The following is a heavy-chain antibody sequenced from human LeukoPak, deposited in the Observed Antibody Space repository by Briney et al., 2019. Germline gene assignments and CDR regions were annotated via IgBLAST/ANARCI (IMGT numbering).Heavy chain of an antibody. J-gene: IGHJ4*02. V-gene: IGHV1-46*01. Sequence: ASVTVSCKASGYTFTSYYMHWVRQAPGQGLEWMGIINPSGGSTSYAQKFQGRVTMTRDTSTSTVYMELSSLRSEDTAVYYCARVKAYGDYVWYFDYWGQGTLVTVSS. CDR2: INPSGGST. D-gene: IGHD4-17*01. CDR1: GYTFTSYY. CDR3: ARVKAYGDYVWYFDY.